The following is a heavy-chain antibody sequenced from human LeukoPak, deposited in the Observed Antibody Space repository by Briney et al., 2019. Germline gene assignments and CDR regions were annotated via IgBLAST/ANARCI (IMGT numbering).Heavy chain of an antibody. J-gene: IGHJ5*02. CDR3: ASDSSGYFGP. CDR2: ISNTGSAM. CDR1: GFTFSDYY. V-gene: IGHV3-11*01. Sequence: GGSLRLSCAASGFTFSDYYMNWIRQAPGKGLEWVSYISNTGSAMYYADSVKGRFTISRDNAKNSLYLQMNSLRAEDTAIYYCASDSSGYFGPWGPGTLVTASS. D-gene: IGHD3-22*01.